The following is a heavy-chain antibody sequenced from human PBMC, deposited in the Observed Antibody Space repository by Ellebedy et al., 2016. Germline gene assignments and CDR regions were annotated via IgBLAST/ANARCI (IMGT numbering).Heavy chain of an antibody. CDR2: VVGSGERT. CDR3: ANVGGSGTYYNGY. CDR1: GFTFSSHA. V-gene: IGHV3-23*01. Sequence: GESLKISCEASGFTFSSHAMSWVRQAPGKGLEWVSAVVGSGERTLYADSVKGRFTISRDNSKNRLYLQMSSLKVEDTATYYCANVGGSGTYYNGYWGQGTLVTVSS. J-gene: IGHJ4*02. D-gene: IGHD3-10*01.